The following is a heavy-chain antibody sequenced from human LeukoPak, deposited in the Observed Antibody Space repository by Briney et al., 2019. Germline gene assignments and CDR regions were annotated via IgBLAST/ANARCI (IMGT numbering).Heavy chain of an antibody. V-gene: IGHV3-30*18. CDR2: ISYDGSNK. J-gene: IGHJ4*02. CDR3: AKDRLLSPLVGATTDFDY. D-gene: IGHD1-26*01. CDR1: GFTFSSYG. Sequence: QTGGSLRLSCAASGFTFSSYGMHWVRQAPGKGLEWVAVISYDGSNKYYADSVKGRFTISRDNSKNTLYLQMNSLRAEDTAVYYCAKDRLLSPLVGATTDFDYWGQGTLVTVSS.